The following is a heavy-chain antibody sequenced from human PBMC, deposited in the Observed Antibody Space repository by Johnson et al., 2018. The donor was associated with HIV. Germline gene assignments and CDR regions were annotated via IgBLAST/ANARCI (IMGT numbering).Heavy chain of an antibody. V-gene: IGHV3-30*04. CDR3: AREFGLFLWKDDAFDL. J-gene: IGHJ3*01. CDR2: ISYDGNNK. D-gene: IGHD3-16*01. Sequence: QVQLVESGGGVVQPGRSLRLSCAASGFTFSNYAMHWVRQAPGKGLEWVAVISYDGNNKYYADSLKGRFTISRDNSKNTLYLQMNSLRAEDTAVYYCAREFGLFLWKDDAFDLWGQGTMVTVSS. CDR1: GFTFSNYA.